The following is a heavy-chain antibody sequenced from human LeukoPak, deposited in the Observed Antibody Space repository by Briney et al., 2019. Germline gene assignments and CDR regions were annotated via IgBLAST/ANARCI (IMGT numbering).Heavy chain of an antibody. D-gene: IGHD3-16*01. CDR2: ISQDGSEK. J-gene: IGHJ4*02. CDR3: ARGGGPLDY. CDR1: GFTFSSFW. Sequence: GGSLRHSCAASGFTFSSFWMSWVRQAPGKGLEWVATISQDGSEKYYVDSVKGRFTISRDNAKNSLSLQMNSLRAEDTTIYYCARGGGPLDYWGQGTLVTVSS. V-gene: IGHV3-7*01.